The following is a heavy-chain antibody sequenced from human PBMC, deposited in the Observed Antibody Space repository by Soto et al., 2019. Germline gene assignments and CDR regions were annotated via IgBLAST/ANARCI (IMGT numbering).Heavy chain of an antibody. D-gene: IGHD6-19*01. CDR1: GGSFSNYI. V-gene: IGHV1-69*01. J-gene: IGHJ5*02. CDR3: ARGLFGQQCLVGFDP. CDR2: TIPMFATA. Sequence: QVHLVQSGAEVKKPGSSVKVSCKASGGSFSNYIFAWVRQAPGQGLEWMGGTIPMFATAQYAQKWQGRVPKTAHEPTTTVYGDLTSLTLADGPVYYGARGLFGQQCLVGFDPGGQGPLVTVSS.